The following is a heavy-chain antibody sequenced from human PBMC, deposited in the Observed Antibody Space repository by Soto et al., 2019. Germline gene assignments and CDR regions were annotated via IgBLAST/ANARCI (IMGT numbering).Heavy chain of an antibody. CDR1: GGSFSAYC. V-gene: IGHV4-34*01. CDR2: ITHGGST. D-gene: IGHD3-3*01. Sequence: SETLSLTCGFSGGSFSAYCWTWLRQSPGKGLEWTGEITHGGSTDYTPALKSRLVMSVDTSKNQFSLRVTSVTAADAAVYFCARARFDSWSHIYYGLDVWGQGTPVTVSS. J-gene: IGHJ6*01. CDR3: ARARFDSWSHIYYGLDV.